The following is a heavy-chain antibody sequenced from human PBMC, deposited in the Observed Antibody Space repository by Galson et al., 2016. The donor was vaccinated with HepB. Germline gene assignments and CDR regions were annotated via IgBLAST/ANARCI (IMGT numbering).Heavy chain of an antibody. Sequence: SLRLSCAASGFSFGNYAMSWFRQAPGRGLEWVGFIRSNSYGGTTEYAASARGTFILSRDDSKNIADLQMNSLKTEDTAVYYCSRVVGLDYGFWSGYPDCDSWGQGTLVTVSS. CDR2: IRSNSYGGTT. D-gene: IGHD3-3*01. CDR3: SRVVGLDYGFWSGYPDCDS. CDR1: GFSFGNYA. V-gene: IGHV3-49*03. J-gene: IGHJ4*02.